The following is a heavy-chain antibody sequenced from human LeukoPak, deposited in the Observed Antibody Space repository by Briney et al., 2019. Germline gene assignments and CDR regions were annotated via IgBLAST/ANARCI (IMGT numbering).Heavy chain of an antibody. CDR2: IIPIFGTA. D-gene: IGHD3-22*01. J-gene: IGHJ3*02. CDR3: ARVWRLLDPQAFDI. V-gene: IGHV1-69*05. CDR1: GGTFSSYA. Sequence: ASVKVSRKASGGTFSSYAISWVRQAPGQGLEWMGGIIPIFGTANYAQKFQGRVTITTDESTSTAYMELSSLRSEDTAVYYCARVWRLLDPQAFDIWGQGTMVTVSS.